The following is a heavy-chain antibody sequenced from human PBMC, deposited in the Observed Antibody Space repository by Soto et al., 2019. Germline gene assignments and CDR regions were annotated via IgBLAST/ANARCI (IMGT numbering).Heavy chain of an antibody. CDR2: INPNTDDA. V-gene: IGHV1-2*04. J-gene: IGHJ6*02. Sequence: EASVKVSCKASGYSFTGYYIHWLRQAPGQGPERMGWINPNTDDAKYAQKFQGWVTLTRDTSISTAYMEMKRLISDDTAVFYCVREGGTLVHSLGELFPTQNYHYYGMDVWGQGTTVTVSS. CDR3: VREGGTLVHSLGELFPTQNYHYYGMDV. D-gene: IGHD3-10*01. CDR1: GYSFTGYY.